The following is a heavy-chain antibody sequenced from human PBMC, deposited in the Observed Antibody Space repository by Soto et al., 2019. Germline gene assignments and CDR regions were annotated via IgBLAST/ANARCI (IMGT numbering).Heavy chain of an antibody. CDR2: IIPILGIA. CDR1: GGTFSSYT. CDR3: ARGGVAQENWFDP. D-gene: IGHD3-16*01. V-gene: IGHV1-69*02. Sequence: QVQLVQSGAEVKKPGSSAKVSCKASGGTFSSYTISWVRQAPGQGLEWMGRIIPILGIANYAHKFKGRVTITADKSTSTAYMELSSLKSEDTAVYYCARGGVAQENWFDPWGQGTLVTVAS. J-gene: IGHJ5*02.